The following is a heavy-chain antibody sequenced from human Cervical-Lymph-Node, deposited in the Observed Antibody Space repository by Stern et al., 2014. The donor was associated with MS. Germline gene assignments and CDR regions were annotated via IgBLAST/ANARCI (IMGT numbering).Heavy chain of an antibody. CDR2: KWSDGSNP. CDR3: ARGRNVGVNYYFDY. Sequence: MQLVESGGGVVQPGKSLRLSCVASGFTFSGYGMHWVRQAPGKGLEGGAFKWSDGSNPSYADSVQGRFTIARDNLQNTLHLHMNNVTAADTARYYCARGRNVGVNYYFDYWGQGSLVTVSS. V-gene: IGHV3-33*01. J-gene: IGHJ4*02. D-gene: IGHD3-16*01. CDR1: GFTFSGYG.